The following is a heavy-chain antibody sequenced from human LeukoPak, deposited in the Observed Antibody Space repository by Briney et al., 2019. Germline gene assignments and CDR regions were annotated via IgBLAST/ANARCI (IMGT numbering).Heavy chain of an antibody. D-gene: IGHD2-15*01. J-gene: IGHJ4*02. CDR1: GFTFDDYG. CDR3: ARDLSGPSFY. Sequence: PGGSLRLSCAASGFTFDDYGMSWVRQAPGKGLEWVSGINWNGGSTGYADSVKGRFTISRDNDKDSLYLQMNSLRVEDTAVYYCARDLSGPSFYWGQGTLVTVSS. CDR2: INWNGGST. V-gene: IGHV3-20*04.